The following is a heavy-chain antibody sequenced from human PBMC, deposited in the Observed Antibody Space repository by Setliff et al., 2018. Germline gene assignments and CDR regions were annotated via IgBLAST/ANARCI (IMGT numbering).Heavy chain of an antibody. CDR1: GFKFSSYW. V-gene: IGHV3-7*01. CDR2: MKQDGSEK. D-gene: IGHD3-9*01. CDR3: ARALITDILTAYYSPHDAFDI. J-gene: IGHJ3*02. Sequence: PGGSLRLSCAASGFKFSSYWMTWVRQAPGKGLEWVANMKQDGSEKYYVDSVKGRFTISRDNAKNSLYLQMNSLRAEDTAVYYCARALITDILTAYYSPHDAFDIWGQGTMVTVSS.